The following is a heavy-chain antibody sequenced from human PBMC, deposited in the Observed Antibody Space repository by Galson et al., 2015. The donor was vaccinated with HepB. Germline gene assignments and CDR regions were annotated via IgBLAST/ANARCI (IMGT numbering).Heavy chain of an antibody. Sequence: SLRLSCAASGFTFSSYAMHWVRQAPGKGLEWVAVISYDGSNKYYADSVKGRFTISRDNSKNTLYLQMNSLRAEDTAVYYCAREFMTTRKIDYWGQGTLVTVSS. D-gene: IGHD4-17*01. V-gene: IGHV3-30-3*01. CDR3: AREFMTTRKIDY. J-gene: IGHJ4*02. CDR2: ISYDGSNK. CDR1: GFTFSSYA.